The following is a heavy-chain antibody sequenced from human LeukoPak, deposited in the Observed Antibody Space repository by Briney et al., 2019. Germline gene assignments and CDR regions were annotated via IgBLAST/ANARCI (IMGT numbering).Heavy chain of an antibody. CDR1: GGSISSYY. J-gene: IGHJ4*02. D-gene: IGHD3-10*01. V-gene: IGHV4-59*01. CDR3: SRATVRGAHFDY. CDR2: IYYSGST. Sequence: PSETLSLTCTVSGGSISSYYWSWIRQPPGKGLEWIGYIYYSGSTSYNPSLKSRVTISVDTSKNQFSLKLSSVTAADTAVYYCSRATVRGAHFDYWGQGTLVTVSS.